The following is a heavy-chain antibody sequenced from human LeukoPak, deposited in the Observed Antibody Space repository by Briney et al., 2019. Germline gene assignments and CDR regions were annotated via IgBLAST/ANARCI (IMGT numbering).Heavy chain of an antibody. D-gene: IGHD2-21*02. CDR2: INPHSGGT. Sequence: ASVKVSCKASGFTFTCYYIHWVRQAPGQGLEWMGYINPHSGGTSSPQKFQGRLTMTRDTSISAAYMELSSLISDDTAMYYCVREGNELLSKNFDYWGQGTLVTVSS. V-gene: IGHV1-2*02. J-gene: IGHJ4*02. CDR3: VREGNELLSKNFDY. CDR1: GFTFTCYY.